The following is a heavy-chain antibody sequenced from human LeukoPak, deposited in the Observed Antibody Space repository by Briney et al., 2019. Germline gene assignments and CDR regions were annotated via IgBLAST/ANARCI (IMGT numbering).Heavy chain of an antibody. CDR2: INPDGGTK. CDR1: GLTLRSYW. Sequence: GGSLRLSCAASGLTLRSYWMSWVRQAPGKGLEWVANINPDGGTKNYVDSVKGRITISRDNAANSLYLQMDSLRAEDTAVYYCASTFPSCNSGTCALGGQGTLVSVSS. V-gene: IGHV3-7*01. J-gene: IGHJ4*02. CDR3: ASTFPSCNSGTCAL. D-gene: IGHD2-15*01.